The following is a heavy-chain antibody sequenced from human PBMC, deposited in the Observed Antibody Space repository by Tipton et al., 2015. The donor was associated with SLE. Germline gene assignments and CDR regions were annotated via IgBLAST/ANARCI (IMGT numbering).Heavy chain of an antibody. CDR2: IYHSGST. CDR1: GYSISSGYY. J-gene: IGHJ6*02. V-gene: IGHV4-38-2*02. Sequence: TLSLTCAVSGYSISSGYYWGWIRQPPGKGLEWIGSIYHSGSTYYNPSLKSRVTISVDTSKDQFSLKLSSVTAADTAVYYCARDGRYGGFFYYYGMDVWGQGTTVTVSS. D-gene: IGHD1-26*01. CDR3: ARDGRYGGFFYYYGMDV.